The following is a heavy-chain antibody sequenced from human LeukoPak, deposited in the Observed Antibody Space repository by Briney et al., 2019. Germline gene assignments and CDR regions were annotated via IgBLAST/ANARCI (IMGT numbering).Heavy chain of an antibody. J-gene: IGHJ2*01. Sequence: SVKVSCKASGGTFSSYAISWVRQALGQGLEWMGGIIPIFGTANYAQKFQGRVTITTDESTSTAYMELSSLRSEDTAVYYCARAPYGGTMNWYFDLWGRGTLVTVSS. CDR1: GGTFSSYA. CDR3: ARAPYGGTMNWYFDL. V-gene: IGHV1-69*05. D-gene: IGHD4/OR15-4a*01. CDR2: IIPIFGTA.